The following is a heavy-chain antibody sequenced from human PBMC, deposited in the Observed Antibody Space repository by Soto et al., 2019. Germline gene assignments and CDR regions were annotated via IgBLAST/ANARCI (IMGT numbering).Heavy chain of an antibody. V-gene: IGHV5-51*01. CDR1: GYSFTNYW. J-gene: IGHJ3*02. Sequence: PXESLKIYCKGSGYSFTNYWIGWVRQMPGKGLEWMGIIYPGDSDTRYSPSFQGQVTISADRSVSTAYLQWSSLKASDTAMYYCARLDQQGYCTNGICPGPFDIWGQGTMVTVSS. D-gene: IGHD2-8*01. CDR2: IYPGDSDT. CDR3: ARLDQQGYCTNGICPGPFDI.